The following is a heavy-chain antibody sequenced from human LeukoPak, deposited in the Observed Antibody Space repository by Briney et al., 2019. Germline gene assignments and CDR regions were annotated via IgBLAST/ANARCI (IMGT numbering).Heavy chain of an antibody. CDR3: ARGRGAWGSAVDY. CDR1: GFTFSSYG. CDR2: ISYDGSNK. V-gene: IGHV3-30*03. Sequence: GGSLRLSCAASGFTFSSYGMHWVRQAPGKGLEWVAVISYDGSNKYYADSVKGRFTISRDNSKNTLYLQMNSLRAEDTAVYYCARGRGAWGSAVDYWGQGTLVTVSS. J-gene: IGHJ4*02. D-gene: IGHD7-27*01.